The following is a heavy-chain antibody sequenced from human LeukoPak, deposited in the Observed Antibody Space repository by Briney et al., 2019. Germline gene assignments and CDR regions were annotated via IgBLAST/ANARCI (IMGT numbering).Heavy chain of an antibody. D-gene: IGHD3-9*01. CDR1: GFTFSSYS. Sequence: GGSLRLSCAASGFTFSSYSMSWVRQAPGKGLEWVGRIKSKTDGGTTDYAAPVKGRFTISRDDSKNTLYLQMNSLKTEDTAVYYCTTATRYFDWLLGYWGQGTLVTVSS. CDR3: TTATRYFDWLLGY. V-gene: IGHV3-15*01. J-gene: IGHJ4*02. CDR2: IKSKTDGGTT.